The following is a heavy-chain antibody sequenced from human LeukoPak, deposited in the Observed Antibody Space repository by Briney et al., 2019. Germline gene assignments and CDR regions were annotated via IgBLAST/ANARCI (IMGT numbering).Heavy chain of an antibody. J-gene: IGHJ4*02. CDR3: AKGAASRGYTYVAN. CDR1: AFTFRPYA. CDR2: VSGSGGST. V-gene: IGHV3-23*01. Sequence: GGSLRLSCAASAFTFRPYAMIWVRQAPGKGLEWFSTVSGSGGSTYYGDSVKGRFTISRDNSNNTLYLQMNSLRAEDTAVYYCAKGAASRGYTYVANWGQGTLVTVSS. D-gene: IGHD5-18*01.